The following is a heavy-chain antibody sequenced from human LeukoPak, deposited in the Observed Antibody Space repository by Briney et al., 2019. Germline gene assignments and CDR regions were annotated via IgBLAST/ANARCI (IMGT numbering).Heavy chain of an antibody. CDR2: MNPNSGNT. CDR1: GYTFTSYD. D-gene: IGHD3-10*01. V-gene: IGHV1-8*01. CDR3: ARGPRYGSGSYSGWFDP. J-gene: IGHJ5*02. Sequence: VASVKVSCKASGYTFTSYDINWVRQATGQGLEWMGWMNPNSGNTGYAQKFQGRVTMTRNTSISTAYMELSSLRSEDTAVYYGARGPRYGSGSYSGWFDPWGQGTLVTVSS.